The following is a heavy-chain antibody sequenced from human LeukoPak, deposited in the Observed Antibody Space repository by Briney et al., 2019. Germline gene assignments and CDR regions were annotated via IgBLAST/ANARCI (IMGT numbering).Heavy chain of an antibody. V-gene: IGHV4-39*07. Sequence: SETLSLTCTVSGGSISSSYSYWGWIRQPPGKGLEWIGSIYHSGSTYYNPSLKSRVTISVDTSKNQFSLKLSSVTAADTAVYYCARDRPLRYFDWPATEGGGYWFDPWGQGTLVTVSS. J-gene: IGHJ5*02. CDR3: ARDRPLRYFDWPATEGGGYWFDP. CDR2: IYHSGST. CDR1: GGSISSSYSY. D-gene: IGHD3-9*01.